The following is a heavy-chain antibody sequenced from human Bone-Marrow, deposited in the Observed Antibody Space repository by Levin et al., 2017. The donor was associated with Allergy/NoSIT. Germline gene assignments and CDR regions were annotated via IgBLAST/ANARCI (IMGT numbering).Heavy chain of an antibody. CDR3: ARVGRLQYCTGFFCDRPNYYYYYYMDV. J-gene: IGHJ6*03. CDR2: INDSGST. D-gene: IGHD2-8*01. Sequence: PSETLSLTCAVYGDSFSGYYWSWIRQPPGKGLEWIGEINDSGSTNYNPSLESRVTISVDTSKNQFSLKLRSVTAADTAVYYCARVGRLQYCTGFFCDRPNYYYYYYMDVWGKGTTVTVSS. V-gene: IGHV4-34*01. CDR1: GDSFSGYY.